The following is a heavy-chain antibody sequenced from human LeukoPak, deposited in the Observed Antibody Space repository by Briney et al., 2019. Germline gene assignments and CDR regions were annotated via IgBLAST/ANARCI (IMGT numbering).Heavy chain of an antibody. D-gene: IGHD3-3*01. Sequence: ASVKVSCKASGYTFTGYYMHWVRQAPGQGLEWMGWINPNSGGTNYAQKFQGRVTMTRDTSISTAYMELSRLRSDDTAVYYCARVSPGYDFWSGSPYFDYWGQGTLVTVSS. J-gene: IGHJ4*02. CDR1: GYTFTGYY. CDR2: INPNSGGT. CDR3: ARVSPGYDFWSGSPYFDY. V-gene: IGHV1-2*02.